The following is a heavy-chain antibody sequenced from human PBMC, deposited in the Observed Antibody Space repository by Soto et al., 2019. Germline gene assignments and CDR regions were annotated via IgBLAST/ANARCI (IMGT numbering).Heavy chain of an antibody. CDR3: AREGDYGKYYFDY. CDR2: INAGNGNT. D-gene: IGHD4-17*01. J-gene: IGHJ4*02. V-gene: IGHV1-3*01. CDR1: GYTFTSYA. Sequence: QVQLVQSGAEVKKPGASVKVSCKASGYTFTSYAMHWVRQAPGQRLEWMGWINAGNGNTKYSQKFQGRVTITRDTSASTADMELSSLRSEDTAVYYCAREGDYGKYYFDYWGQGTLVTVSS.